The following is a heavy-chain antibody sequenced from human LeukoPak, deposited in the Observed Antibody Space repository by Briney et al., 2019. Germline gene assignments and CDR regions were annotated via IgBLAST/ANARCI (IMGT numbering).Heavy chain of an antibody. D-gene: IGHD1-26*01. J-gene: IGHJ4*02. CDR2: IYYSGST. CDR1: GGSISSSSYY. V-gene: IGHV4-39*02. CDR3: ARDPLPLGAHLGGFDS. Sequence: PSETLSLTCTVSGGSISSSSYYWGWIRQPPGKGLEWIGTIYYSGSTYYNPSLKSRVTLSVDTSKNQFSLKLSSVTAADTAVYYCARDPLPLGAHLGGFDSWGQGILVTVSS.